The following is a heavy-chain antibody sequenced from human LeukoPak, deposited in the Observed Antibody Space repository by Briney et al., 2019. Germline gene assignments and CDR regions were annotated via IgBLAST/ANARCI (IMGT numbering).Heavy chain of an antibody. D-gene: IGHD2-8*02. V-gene: IGHV1-18*01. CDR3: ARVFGGVLGFDY. CDR1: GYTFTSYG. Sequence: ASVKVSCKASGYTFTSYGISWVRQAPGQGLEWMGWISAYSGNTNYAQKLPGRVTMTTETSTSTAYMELRSLRSDDTAVYYCARVFGGVLGFDYWGQGTLVTVSS. CDR2: ISAYSGNT. J-gene: IGHJ4*02.